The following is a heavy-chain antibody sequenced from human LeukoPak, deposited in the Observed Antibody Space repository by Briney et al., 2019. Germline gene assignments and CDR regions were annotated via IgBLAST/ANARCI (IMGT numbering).Heavy chain of an antibody. CDR3: ASVSGPGVATGSRTFDL. Sequence: SETLSLTCSVSVGSISSFSWAWIRQPPGKGLEWIGFVYKRQSANYHPSLESRLTISVDTSNNQFSLKLTSVSAADAAVYYCASVSGPGVATGSRTFDLWGQGTMVTVSS. J-gene: IGHJ3*01. CDR1: VGSISSFS. D-gene: IGHD1-14*01. V-gene: IGHV4-59*01. CDR2: VYKRQSA.